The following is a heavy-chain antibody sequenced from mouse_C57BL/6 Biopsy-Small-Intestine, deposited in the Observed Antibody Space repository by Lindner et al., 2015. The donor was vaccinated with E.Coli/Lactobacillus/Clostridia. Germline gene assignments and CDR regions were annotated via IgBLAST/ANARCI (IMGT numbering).Heavy chain of an antibody. V-gene: IGHV1-74*01. J-gene: IGHJ1*03. CDR3: ARRAHCSSTSCPKAEVNYYYYYMDV. D-gene: IGHD1-1*01. CDR1: GHTLTSYG. Sequence: SVKVSCKASGHTLTSYGISWVRQAPGQGLEWMGWISVYNGNTNYAQKLQGRVTMTTDTSTSTAYMELRSLRSDDTAVYYCARRAHCSSTSCPKAEVNYYYYYMDVWGKGTTVTVSS. CDR2: ISVYNGNT.